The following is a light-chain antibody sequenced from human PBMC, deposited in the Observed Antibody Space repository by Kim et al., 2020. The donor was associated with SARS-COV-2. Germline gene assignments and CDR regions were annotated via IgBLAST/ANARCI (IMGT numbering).Light chain of an antibody. J-gene: IGLJ1*01. CDR3: SSYTSISTYV. CDR2: DVN. V-gene: IGLV2-14*03. CDR1: SSDVGGYNY. Sequence: QPVLTQPASVSGSPGQSITISCTGTSSDVGGYNYVSWYQQHPGKAPKLMIYDVNNRPSGVSNRFSGSKSGNTASLTISGLQAEDEADYYCSSYTSISTYVFGTGTKVTVL.